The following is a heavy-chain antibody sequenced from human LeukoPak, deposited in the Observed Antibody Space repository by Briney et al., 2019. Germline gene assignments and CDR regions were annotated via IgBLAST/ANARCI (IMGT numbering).Heavy chain of an antibody. CDR2: IYHSGST. CDR3: ARNHYDSSGYYPNWFDP. CDR1: GGSISSTNL. J-gene: IGHJ5*02. D-gene: IGHD3-22*01. Sequence: SETLSLTCAVSGGSISSTNLWSWVRQPPGKGLEWIGEIYHSGSTNYNPSLKSRVTISLDKSKNQLSLKLSSVTAADTAIYYCARNHYDSSGYYPNWFDPWGQGTLVTVSS. V-gene: IGHV4-4*02.